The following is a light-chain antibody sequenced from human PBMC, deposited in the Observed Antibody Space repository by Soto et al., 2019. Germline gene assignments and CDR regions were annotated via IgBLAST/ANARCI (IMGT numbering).Light chain of an antibody. CDR3: QQYNNWPRAT. J-gene: IGKJ2*01. V-gene: IGKV3-15*01. CDR1: QSVSSN. Sequence: EIVITQSPATLSVSPGERATLSCRASQSVSSNLAWYQQKPGQAPRLLIYGASTRATGIPARFSGSGSGTEFTLTISSLQSEDFALYYCQQYNNWPRATFGQGTKLEIK. CDR2: GAS.